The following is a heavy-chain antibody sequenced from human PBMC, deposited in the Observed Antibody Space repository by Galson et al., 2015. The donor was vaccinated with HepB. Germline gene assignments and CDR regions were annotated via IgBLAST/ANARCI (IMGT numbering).Heavy chain of an antibody. D-gene: IGHD3-10*01. CDR3: SRVPRSPDY. V-gene: IGHV3-48*03. CDR1: GFTFSSYD. J-gene: IGHJ4*02. Sequence: SLRLSCAASGFTFSSYDMHWVRQTPGKRLEWLSYISPSSNDVSYADSVKGRFTISRDNAKKSVFLQMNSLRVEDTAVYYCSRVPRSPDYWGQGILVTVSS. CDR2: ISPSSNDV.